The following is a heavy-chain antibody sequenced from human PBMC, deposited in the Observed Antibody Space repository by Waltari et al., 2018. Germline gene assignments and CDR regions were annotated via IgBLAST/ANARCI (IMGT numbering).Heavy chain of an antibody. CDR1: GCSISRYY. Sequence: QVQLQESGPGLVKPSETLSLTCTVSGCSISRYYWSWIRQPAGKGLEWIGRIYTSGSTNYNPSLKSRVTMSVDTSKNQFSLKLSSVTAADTAVYYCARDLSYGDYDSDWFDPWGQGTLVTVSS. V-gene: IGHV4-4*07. CDR3: ARDLSYGDYDSDWFDP. J-gene: IGHJ5*02. CDR2: IYTSGST. D-gene: IGHD4-17*01.